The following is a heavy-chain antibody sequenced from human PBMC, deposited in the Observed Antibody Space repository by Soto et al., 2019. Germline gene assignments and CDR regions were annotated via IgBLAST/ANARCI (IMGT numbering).Heavy chain of an antibody. CDR2: VKSKTEGGTT. D-gene: IGHD4-17*01. V-gene: IGHV3-15*07. J-gene: IGHJ5*02. CDR3: VTVGAGAWSVSWVDT. Sequence: EAQLVESGGGLVKPGGSLRLSCAGSGFTFSNAWMNWVRQAPGKGLEWVGQVKSKTEGGTTDNAAAVEGRFIISRVDSRTSVYTQIYMLKGEERAVYYCVTVGAGAWSVSWVDTWGQGTLVSHSS. CDR1: GFTFSNAW.